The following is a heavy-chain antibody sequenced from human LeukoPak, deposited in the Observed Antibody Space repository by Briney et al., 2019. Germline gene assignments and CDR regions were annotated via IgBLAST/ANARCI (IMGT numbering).Heavy chain of an antibody. CDR1: GDSVSSNSAA. J-gene: IGHJ2*01. Sequence: SQTLSLTCAISGDSVSSNSAAWNWIRQSPSRGLEWLGRTYYRSKWYNDYAVSVKSRITINPDTSKNQFSLQLNSVTPEDTAVYYCARGGSYSSSWYYWYFDLWGHGTLVTVSS. D-gene: IGHD6-13*01. CDR2: TYYRSKWYN. CDR3: ARGGSYSSSWYYWYFDL. V-gene: IGHV6-1*01.